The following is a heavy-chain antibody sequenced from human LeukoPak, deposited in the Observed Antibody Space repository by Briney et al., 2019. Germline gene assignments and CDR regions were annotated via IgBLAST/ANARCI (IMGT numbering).Heavy chain of an antibody. CDR1: GGSISSSSYY. CDR2: IYYSGST. CDR3: ARYDYGGDDAFDI. J-gene: IGHJ3*02. V-gene: IGHV4-39*01. D-gene: IGHD4-23*01. Sequence: SETLSLTCTVSGGSISSSSYYWGWIRQPPGKGLEWIGSIYYSGSTYYNPSLKSRITISVDTSKNQFSLKLSSVTAADTAVYYCARYDYGGDDAFDIWGQGTMVTVSS.